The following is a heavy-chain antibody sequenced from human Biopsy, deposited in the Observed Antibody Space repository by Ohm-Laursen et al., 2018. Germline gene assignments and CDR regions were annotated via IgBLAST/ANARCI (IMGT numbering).Heavy chain of an antibody. D-gene: IGHD3-22*01. V-gene: IGHV3-9*01. CDR1: GFTFQDHA. CDR2: ISWNSGNI. J-gene: IGHJ2*01. CDR3: AKDLASGSGYYWYFDF. Sequence: SLRLSCAASGFTFQDHAMHWVRQAPGKGLEWVSGISWNSGNIGYADSVKGRFTISRDNAKNSVYLQMNSLRAEDTAFYYCAKDLASGSGYYWYFDFWGRGTLVTVSS.